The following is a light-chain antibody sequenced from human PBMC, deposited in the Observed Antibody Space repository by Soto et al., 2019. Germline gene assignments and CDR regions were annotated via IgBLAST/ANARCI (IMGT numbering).Light chain of an antibody. CDR3: QQYDNKPPIT. V-gene: IGKV3-15*01. J-gene: IGKJ5*01. Sequence: EIVMTQSPATLSVSPGERATLSCRASQSVGTKLAWYQQKPGQAPRLLIYDTSTRATGIPDRFSGSGSGTEFTLTISSLQSEDFAVYHCQQYDNKPPITFGQGTRLEIK. CDR2: DTS. CDR1: QSVGTK.